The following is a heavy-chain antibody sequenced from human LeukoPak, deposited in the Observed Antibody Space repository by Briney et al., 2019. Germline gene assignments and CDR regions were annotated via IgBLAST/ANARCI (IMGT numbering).Heavy chain of an antibody. CDR1: GFTFSSYW. V-gene: IGHV3-7*01. J-gene: IGHJ5*02. CDR2: IKQDGSEK. CDR3: AREGGRGRYPEYNWFDP. D-gene: IGHD1-14*01. Sequence: GGSLRLSCAASGFTFSSYWMSWVRQAPGKGLEWVANIKQDGSEKYYVDSVKVRFTISRDNAKNSLYLQMNSLRAEDTAVYYCAREGGRGRYPEYNWFDPWGQGTLVTVSS.